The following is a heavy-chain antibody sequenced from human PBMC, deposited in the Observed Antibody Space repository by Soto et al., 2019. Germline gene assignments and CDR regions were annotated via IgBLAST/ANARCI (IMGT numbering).Heavy chain of an antibody. CDR2: ISSSGSSL. CDR1: GFTFSDYY. V-gene: IGHV3-11*01. D-gene: IGHD5-18*01. Sequence: QVQLVESGGGLVKPGGSLRLSCAASGFTFSDYYMSWIRQAPGKGLEWVSYISSSGSSLYHADSVKGRFTISRDNAKNSLYLQMNSLRAEDTAVYYCARDVDTAMVNVDGLDYWGQGTLVTVSS. J-gene: IGHJ4*02. CDR3: ARDVDTAMVNVDGLDY.